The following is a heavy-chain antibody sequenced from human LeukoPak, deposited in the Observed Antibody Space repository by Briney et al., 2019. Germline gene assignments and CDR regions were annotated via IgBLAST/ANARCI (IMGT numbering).Heavy chain of an antibody. Sequence: ASVKVSCKASGYTFTGYYIHWVRQAPGQGLEWMGWINPNSGGTNYAQKFQGRVTMTRDTSISTAYMELSRLRSDDTAVYYCARVPAASDYYYMDVWGKGTTVTVSS. J-gene: IGHJ6*03. V-gene: IGHV1-2*02. CDR3: ARVPAASDYYYMDV. CDR1: GYTFTGYY. CDR2: INPNSGGT. D-gene: IGHD6-25*01.